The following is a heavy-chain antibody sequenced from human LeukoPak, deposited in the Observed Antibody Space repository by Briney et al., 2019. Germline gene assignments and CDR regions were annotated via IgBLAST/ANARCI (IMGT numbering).Heavy chain of an antibody. Sequence: ASVKVSCKASGGTFSSYAISWVRQAPGQGLEWMGGIIPIFGTANYAQKFQGRVTITADKSTSTAYMELSSLRSEDTAVYYCAREMYSSSWGGFDYWGQGTLVTVSS. CDR2: IIPIFGTA. CDR3: AREMYSSSWGGFDY. D-gene: IGHD6-13*01. J-gene: IGHJ4*02. CDR1: GGTFSSYA. V-gene: IGHV1-69*06.